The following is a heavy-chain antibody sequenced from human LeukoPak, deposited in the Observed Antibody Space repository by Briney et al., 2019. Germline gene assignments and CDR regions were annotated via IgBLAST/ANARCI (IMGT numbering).Heavy chain of an antibody. Sequence: GEPLKISCKASGYSFTTYWIGWVRQMPGKGLEWMGIIYPGDSDTRYSPSFQGQVTISADKSINTAYLQWTSLKASDTAMYYCARRDSSGYRLIYYFDYWGQGTLVTVSS. V-gene: IGHV5-51*01. CDR1: GYSFTTYW. J-gene: IGHJ4*02. CDR3: ARRDSSGYRLIYYFDY. CDR2: IYPGDSDT. D-gene: IGHD3-22*01.